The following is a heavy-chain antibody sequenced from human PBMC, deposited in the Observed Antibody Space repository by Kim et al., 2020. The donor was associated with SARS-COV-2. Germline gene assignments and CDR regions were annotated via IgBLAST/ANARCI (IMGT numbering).Heavy chain of an antibody. V-gene: IGHV3-23*01. J-gene: IGHJ2*01. D-gene: IGHD5-18*01. Sequence: ADSVTGRFTLSRDNSKNTLYLTMNSLRAEDTAVYYCAKVELGYMNWYFDLWGRGTLVTVSS. CDR3: AKVELGYMNWYFDL.